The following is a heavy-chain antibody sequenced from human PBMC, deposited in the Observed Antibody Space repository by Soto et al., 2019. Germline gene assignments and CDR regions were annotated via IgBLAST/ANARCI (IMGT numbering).Heavy chain of an antibody. CDR1: GGSISSGGYY. D-gene: IGHD3-22*01. V-gene: IGHV4-31*03. J-gene: IGHJ4*02. Sequence: SETLSLTCTVSGGSISSGGYYWSWIRQHPGKGLEWIGYIYYSGSTYYNPSLKSRVTISVDTSKNQFSLKLSSVTAADTAVYYCATHPRGYYDSSGVPVDYWAQRTLVTVSS. CDR3: ATHPRGYYDSSGVPVDY. CDR2: IYYSGST.